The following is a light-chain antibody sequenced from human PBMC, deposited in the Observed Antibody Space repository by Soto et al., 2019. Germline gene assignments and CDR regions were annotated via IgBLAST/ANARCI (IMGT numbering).Light chain of an antibody. V-gene: IGKV3-20*01. J-gene: IGKJ1*01. CDR1: QSVTNN. CDR3: QQYGSSPRT. Sequence: EIVMTQSPDTLSVSPGERATLSCRASQSVTNNLAWYQQKPGQAPRLLIYGASSRATGIPDRFSGSGSGTDFTLTISRLEPEDFAVYYCQQYGSSPRTFGQGTKVDIK. CDR2: GAS.